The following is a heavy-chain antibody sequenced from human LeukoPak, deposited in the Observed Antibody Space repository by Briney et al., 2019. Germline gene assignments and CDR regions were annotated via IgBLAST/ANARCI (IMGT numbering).Heavy chain of an antibody. CDR1: GYTFTGYY. D-gene: IGHD3-16*01. Sequence: ASVKVSCKASGYTFTGYYMHWVRQAPGQGLEWMGWISAYNGNTNYAQKLQGRVTMTTDTSTSTAYMELRSLRSDDTAVYYCARIGPTIDDYVWGSYITNTYYYYYMDVWGKGTTVTVSS. J-gene: IGHJ6*03. CDR3: ARIGPTIDDYVWGSYITNTYYYYYMDV. CDR2: ISAYNGNT. V-gene: IGHV1-18*04.